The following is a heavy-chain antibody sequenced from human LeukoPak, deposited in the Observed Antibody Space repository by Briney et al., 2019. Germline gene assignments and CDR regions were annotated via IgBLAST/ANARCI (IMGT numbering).Heavy chain of an antibody. V-gene: IGHV5-51*01. D-gene: IGHD2-2*01. CDR3: ARRQGCSSTSCPPDS. CDR1: GYSFTAYW. CDR2: IYPGDSDT. Sequence: TGESLKISCRGSGYSFTAYWIGWVRQMPGKGQEWMGIIYPGDSDTRYSPSFQGQVTMSADKSINTAYLQWSSLKASDTAMYYCARRQGCSSTSCPPDSWGQGTLVTVSS. J-gene: IGHJ4*02.